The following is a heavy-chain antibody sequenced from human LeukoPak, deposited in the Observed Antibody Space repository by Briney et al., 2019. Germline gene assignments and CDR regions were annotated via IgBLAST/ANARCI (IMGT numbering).Heavy chain of an antibody. V-gene: IGHV4-30-2*01. D-gene: IGHD3-22*01. J-gene: IGHJ4*02. CDR3: ARGPYYYEYYFDY. CDR1: GGSISSGGYS. CDR2: IYHSGST. Sequence: PSETLSLTCAVSGGSISSGGYSWSWIRQPPGKGLEWIGYIYHSGSTYYNPSLKSRVTISVDRSKNQFSLELSSVTAADTAVYYCARGPYYYEYYFDYWGQGTLVTVSS.